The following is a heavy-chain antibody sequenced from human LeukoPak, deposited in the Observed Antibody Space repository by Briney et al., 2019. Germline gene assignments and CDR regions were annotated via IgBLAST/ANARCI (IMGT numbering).Heavy chain of an antibody. CDR2: INPSGGST. CDR3: AREGSGALEGPNTLWDY. V-gene: IGHV1-46*01. CDR1: GYTFTSYY. D-gene: IGHD3-10*01. J-gene: IGHJ4*02. Sequence: ASVKVSCKASGYTFTSYYMHWVRQAPGQGLEWMGIINPSGGSTSYAQKFQGRVTMTRDTSTSTVYMELSSLRSEDTAVYYCAREGSGALEGPNTLWDYWGQGTLVTVSS.